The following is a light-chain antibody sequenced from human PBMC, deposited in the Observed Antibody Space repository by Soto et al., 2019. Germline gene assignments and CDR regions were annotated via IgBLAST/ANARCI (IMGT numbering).Light chain of an antibody. CDR3: QQLRTYPYT. Sequence: DIHLTQSPSFLSASVGDRVTVTCRASQDISTYLAWFQQKPGKAPQLLVYPASTLQGGVPSRFSGRRSGTEFSLTISSLQPEDFATYYCQQLRTYPYTFGQGTKLDIK. J-gene: IGKJ2*01. CDR2: PAS. V-gene: IGKV1-9*01. CDR1: QDISTY.